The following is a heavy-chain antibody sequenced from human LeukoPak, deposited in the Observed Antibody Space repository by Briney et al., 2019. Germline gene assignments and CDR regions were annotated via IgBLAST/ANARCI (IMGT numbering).Heavy chain of an antibody. CDR2: IIPILGIA. D-gene: IGHD5-18*01. Sequence: ASVKVSCKASGGTFSSYAISWVRQAPGQGLEWMGRIIPILGIANYAQKFQGRVTITADKSTSTAYMELSSLRSEDTAVYYCARVKGDTAMVVDYWGQGTLVTVSS. V-gene: IGHV1-69*04. CDR3: ARVKGDTAMVVDY. J-gene: IGHJ4*02. CDR1: GGTFSSYA.